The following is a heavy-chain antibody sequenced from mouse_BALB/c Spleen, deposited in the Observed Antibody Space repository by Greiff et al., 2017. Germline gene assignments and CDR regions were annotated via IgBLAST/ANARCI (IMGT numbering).Heavy chain of an antibody. CDR2: IYPGSGST. V-gene: IGHV1S22*01. CDR1: GYTFTSYW. CDR3: TRREFSDWYFDV. J-gene: IGHJ1*01. Sequence: LQQPGSELVRPGASVKLSCKASGYTFTSYWMHWVKQRPGQGLEWIGNIYPGSGSTNYDEKFKSKATLTVDTSSSTAYMQLSSLTSEDSAVYYCTRREFSDWYFDVWGAGTTVTVSS.